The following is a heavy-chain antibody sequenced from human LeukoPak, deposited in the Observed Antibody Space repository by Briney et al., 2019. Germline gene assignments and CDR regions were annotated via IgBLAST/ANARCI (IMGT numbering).Heavy chain of an antibody. D-gene: IGHD2-2*01. J-gene: IGHJ6*04. V-gene: IGHV3-23*01. CDR3: AKAFVPAAMFAASDYYYGMDV. CDR1: GFTFSSYA. CDR2: ISGSGGST. Sequence: GGSLRLSCAASGFTFSSYAMSWVRQAPGKGLEWVSAISGSGGSTYYADSVKGRFTISRDNSKYTLYLQMNSLRAEDTAVYYCAKAFVPAAMFAASDYYYGMDVWGKGTTVTVSS.